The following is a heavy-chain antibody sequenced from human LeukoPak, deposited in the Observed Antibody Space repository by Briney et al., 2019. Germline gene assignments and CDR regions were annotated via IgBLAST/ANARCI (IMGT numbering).Heavy chain of an antibody. CDR1: GGSFSGYY. J-gene: IGHJ6*02. CDR3: ARLGLLYYYYGMDV. Sequence: SSETLSLTCAVYGGSFSGYYWSWIRQPPGKGLEWIGEINHSGSTNYNPSLKSRVTISVDTSKNQFSLKLSSVTAADTAVYYCARLGLLYYYYGMDVWGQGTTVTVSS. CDR2: INHSGST. V-gene: IGHV4-34*01. D-gene: IGHD7-27*01.